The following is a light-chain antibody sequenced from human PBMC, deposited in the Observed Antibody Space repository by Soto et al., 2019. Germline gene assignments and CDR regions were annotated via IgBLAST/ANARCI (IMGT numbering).Light chain of an antibody. CDR1: QSVSIN. J-gene: IGKJ1*01. V-gene: IGKV3-15*01. Sequence: ELVMTQSPATLSVSPGERATLSCRASQSVSINLAWYQQKPGQAPRLLIYGASTRASGIPARFSGSGSGTEFTLTISSLQSEDFAIYYCQHYSTWSRKFGQGTKVDI. CDR3: QHYSTWSRK. CDR2: GAS.